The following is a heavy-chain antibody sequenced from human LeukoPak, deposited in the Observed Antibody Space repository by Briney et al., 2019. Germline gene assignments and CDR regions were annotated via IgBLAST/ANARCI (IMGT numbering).Heavy chain of an antibody. J-gene: IGHJ4*02. D-gene: IGHD3-22*01. CDR3: ARENNYYDSSGYYDY. V-gene: IGHV3-23*01. CDR2: MGSSGSST. Sequence: GGSLRLSCAASGFTFSSYAMSWVRQAPGKRLEWVSGMGSSGSSTYYADSVKGRFTISRDNSKNTLYLQMNSLRAEDTAVYYCARENNYYDSSGYYDYWGQGTLVTVSS. CDR1: GFTFSSYA.